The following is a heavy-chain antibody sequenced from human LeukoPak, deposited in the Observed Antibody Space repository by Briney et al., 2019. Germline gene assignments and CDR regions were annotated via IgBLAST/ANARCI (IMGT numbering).Heavy chain of an antibody. CDR2: IIPIFGTA. D-gene: IGHD3-22*01. CDR3: ARARTKASTYYYDSSGIFDY. CDR1: GGTFSSYA. Sequence: GASVKVSCKASGGTFSSYAISCVRQAPGQGLEWMGGIIPIFGTANYAQKFQGRVTITADESTSTAYMELSSLRSEDTAVYYCARARTKASTYYYDSSGIFDYWGQGTLVTVSS. J-gene: IGHJ4*02. V-gene: IGHV1-69*13.